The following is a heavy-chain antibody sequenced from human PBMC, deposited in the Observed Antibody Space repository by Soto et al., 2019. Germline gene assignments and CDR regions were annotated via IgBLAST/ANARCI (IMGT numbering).Heavy chain of an antibody. V-gene: IGHV1-18*01. CDR1: GYTFTSYG. Sequence: ASVKVSCKASGYTFTSYGMRWVRQAPGQGLEWMGWISAYNGNTNYAQKLQGRVTMTTDTSTSTAYMELRSLRSDDTAVYYCARGFRAAAGTGWFDPWGQGTLVTVSS. CDR2: ISAYNGNT. D-gene: IGHD6-13*01. J-gene: IGHJ5*02. CDR3: ARGFRAAAGTGWFDP.